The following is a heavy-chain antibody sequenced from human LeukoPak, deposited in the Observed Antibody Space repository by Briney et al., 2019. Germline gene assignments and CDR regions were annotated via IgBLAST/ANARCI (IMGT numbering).Heavy chain of an antibody. J-gene: IGHJ4*02. CDR2: ISGSGGST. Sequence: PGGSLRLSCAASGFTFDTYALSWFRQAPGKGLEWVSAISGSGGSTYYADSVKGRFTISRDNSKNTLYLQMNSLRAEDTAVYYCAKPGNYYDSSGFDYWGQGTLVTVSS. CDR1: GFTFDTYA. D-gene: IGHD3-22*01. CDR3: AKPGNYYDSSGFDY. V-gene: IGHV3-23*01.